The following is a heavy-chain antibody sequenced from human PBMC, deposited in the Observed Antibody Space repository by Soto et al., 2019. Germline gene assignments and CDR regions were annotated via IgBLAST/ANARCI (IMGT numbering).Heavy chain of an antibody. CDR2: IIPLFGTA. J-gene: IGHJ4*02. CDR3: AREGYGDYGKPFDY. CDR1: GGTFSSYS. D-gene: IGHD4-17*01. Sequence: QVQLVQSGAEVKKSGSSVKVSCKASGGTFSSYSISWVRQAPGQGLEWMGGIIPLFGTANHAQKFQGRVTITADESTSTAYMQLSSLRSDDTAVYYYAREGYGDYGKPFDYWGQGTLVTVSS. V-gene: IGHV1-69*01.